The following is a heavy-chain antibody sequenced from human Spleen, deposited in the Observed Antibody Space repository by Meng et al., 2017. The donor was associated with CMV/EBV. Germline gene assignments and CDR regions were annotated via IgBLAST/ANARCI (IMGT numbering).Heavy chain of an antibody. Sequence: EVQLVESGGXXXXXGXSLXLSGASSGFTFSSYSMNWVRQAPGKGLEWVSSISSSSSYIYYADSVKGRFTISRDNAKNSLYLQMNSLRAEDTAVYYCARAGITGTYNWFDPWGQGTLVTVSS. CDR1: GFTFSSYS. CDR3: ARAGITGTYNWFDP. J-gene: IGHJ5*02. D-gene: IGHD1-7*01. V-gene: IGHV3-21*01. CDR2: ISSSSSYI.